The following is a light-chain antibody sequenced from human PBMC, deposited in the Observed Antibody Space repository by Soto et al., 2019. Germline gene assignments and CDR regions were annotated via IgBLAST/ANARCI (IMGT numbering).Light chain of an antibody. CDR1: SSNIGNNY. Sequence: QSLLTQPPSVSAAPGQKVTISCSGSSSNIGNNYVSWYQQLPGTAPKLLIYDNYKRPSGIPDRVSGSKSGTSATLGITGLQTGDEADYYCGTWDSSLSAGVFGGGTKVTVL. CDR2: DNY. CDR3: GTWDSSLSAGV. J-gene: IGLJ2*01. V-gene: IGLV1-51*01.